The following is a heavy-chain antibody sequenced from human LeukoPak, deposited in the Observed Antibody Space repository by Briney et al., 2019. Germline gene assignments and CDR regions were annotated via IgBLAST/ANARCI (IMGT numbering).Heavy chain of an antibody. Sequence: GGSLRLSCVVSGITVANYGMNWVRQAPGKGLEWVAGVSGSGGSTNYADSVKGRFTISRDNPKNTLYLQMNSLRAEDTAVYFCAKRGVVIRVILVGFHKEAYYFDSWGQGALVTVSS. J-gene: IGHJ4*02. D-gene: IGHD3-22*01. V-gene: IGHV3-23*01. CDR1: GITVANYG. CDR2: VSGSGGST. CDR3: AKRGVVIRVILVGFHKEAYYFDS.